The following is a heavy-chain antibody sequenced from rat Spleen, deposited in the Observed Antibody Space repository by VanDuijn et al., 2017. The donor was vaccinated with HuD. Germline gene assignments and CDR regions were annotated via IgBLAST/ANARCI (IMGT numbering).Heavy chain of an antibody. D-gene: IGHD4-3*01. V-gene: IGHV2-63*01. CDR2: MRFNGDP. CDR3: ARYNSGFDY. J-gene: IGHJ2*01. Sequence: QVQLKESGPGLVQPSQTLSLTCTVSGFSLSSYGVIWVRQPPGKGLEWMGRMRFNGDPSYNSALNSRLRISRDISKNQVFLEMNSLQPDDTGTYYCARYNSGFDYWGQGVMVTVSS. CDR1: GFSLSSYG.